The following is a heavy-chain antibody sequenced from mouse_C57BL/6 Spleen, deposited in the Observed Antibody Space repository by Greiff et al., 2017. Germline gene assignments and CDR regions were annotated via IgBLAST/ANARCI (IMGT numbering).Heavy chain of an antibody. V-gene: IGHV1-82*01. CDR2: IYPGDGDT. CDR3: AAHDGYYWFAY. D-gene: IGHD2-3*01. Sequence: VQLQQSGPELVKPGASVKISCKASGYAFSSSWMNWVKQRPGKGLEWIGRIYPGDGDTNYNGKFKGKATLTADKSSSTAYMQLSSLTSEDSAVYFCAAHDGYYWFAYWGQGTLVTVSA. CDR1: GYAFSSSW. J-gene: IGHJ3*01.